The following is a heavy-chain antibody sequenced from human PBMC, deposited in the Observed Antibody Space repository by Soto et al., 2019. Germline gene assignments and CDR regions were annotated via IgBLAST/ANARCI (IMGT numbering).Heavy chain of an antibody. J-gene: IGHJ4*02. CDR2: IYYSGST. CDR1: GGSISSYY. CDR3: ARFNYGAYFDY. D-gene: IGHD4-17*01. V-gene: IGHV4-59*01. Sequence: SETLSLTCTVSGGSISSYYWSWIRQPPGKGLEWIGYIYYSGSTNYNPSLKSRVTISVDTSKNQFSLKLSSVTAADTAVYYCARFNYGAYFDYWGQGTLVTGSS.